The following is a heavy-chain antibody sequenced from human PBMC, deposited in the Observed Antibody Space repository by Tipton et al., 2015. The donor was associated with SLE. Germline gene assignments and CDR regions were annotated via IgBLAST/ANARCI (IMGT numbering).Heavy chain of an antibody. J-gene: IGHJ5*02. CDR3: ARSVTPAAIGWFDP. CDR1: GGSISSGGYY. CDR2: IYRSGST. Sequence: LRLSCTVSGGSISSGGYYWSWIRQHPGKGLEWIGSIYRSGSTYYTPSLRSRVTISLDTSMNQFSLDLSSVTAADTAVYYCARSVTPAAIGWFDPWGQGTLVTVSS. D-gene: IGHD2-2*01. V-gene: IGHV4-31*03.